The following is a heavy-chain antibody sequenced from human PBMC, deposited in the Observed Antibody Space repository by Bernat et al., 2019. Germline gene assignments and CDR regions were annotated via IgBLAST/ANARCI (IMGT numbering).Heavy chain of an antibody. CDR3: ARQYYDILTGYQHHYYYDGMGV. J-gene: IGHJ6*02. D-gene: IGHD3-9*01. V-gene: IGHV1-18*01. CDR1: CG. Sequence: CGGGWVRRAPGRGLEGMGWGSAYTGNTSDAPGLQGRVTMTTDTSTSTAYMELRGLRSDDTAGYYCARQYYDILTGYQHHYYYDGMGVWGQGTTVTVSS. CDR2: GSAYTGNT.